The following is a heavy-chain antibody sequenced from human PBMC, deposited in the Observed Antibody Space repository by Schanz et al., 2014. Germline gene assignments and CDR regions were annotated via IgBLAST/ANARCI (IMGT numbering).Heavy chain of an antibody. V-gene: IGHV3-64D*06. CDR3: GRADTGMAGWHFEH. J-gene: IGHJ2*01. CDR1: GFTFSTFA. Sequence: EVQLVESGGDLVQPGGSLRLSCSASGFTFSTFAMHWVRQAPGKGLEYISAISNNGDSTYYADSVKGRFTISRDNSKNTLFHQMSSLRVDDMAVYYCGRADTGMAGWHFEHWGRGTLVTVSS. D-gene: IGHD5-18*01. CDR2: ISNNGDST.